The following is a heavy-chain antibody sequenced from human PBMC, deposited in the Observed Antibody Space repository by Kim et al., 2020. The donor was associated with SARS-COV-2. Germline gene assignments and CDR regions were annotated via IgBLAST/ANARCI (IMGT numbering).Heavy chain of an antibody. Sequence: GGSLRLSCAASGFTFSSYAMHWVRQAPGKGLEWVAVISYDGGNKYYADSVKGRFTISRDNSKNTLYLQMNSLRAEDTAVYYCARSIAGGYYYGMDFWGQGTPVTVSS. V-gene: IGHV3-30-3*01. CDR2: ISYDGGNK. CDR3: ARSIAGGYYYGMDF. J-gene: IGHJ6*02. D-gene: IGHD6-6*01. CDR1: GFTFSSYA.